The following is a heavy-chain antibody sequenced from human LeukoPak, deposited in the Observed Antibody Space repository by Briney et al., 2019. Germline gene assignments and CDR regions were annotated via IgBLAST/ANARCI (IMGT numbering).Heavy chain of an antibody. V-gene: IGHV4-59*01. J-gene: IGHJ3*02. D-gene: IGHD5-18*01. CDR2: ISYSGNT. Sequence: SETLSLTCTVSGGSITSYYWSWVRQPPGEGLEWIGYISYSGNTNYNPSLRSRVTISVDTSRNQFSLNLSSMTAADTAVYYCARDGGYTYGLHAFDIWGQGTMVTVSS. CDR3: ARDGGYTYGLHAFDI. CDR1: GGSITSYY.